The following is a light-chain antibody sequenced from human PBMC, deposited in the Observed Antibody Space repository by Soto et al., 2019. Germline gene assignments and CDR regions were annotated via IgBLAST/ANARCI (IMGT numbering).Light chain of an antibody. CDR2: DVS. J-gene: IGLJ1*01. V-gene: IGLV2-14*03. CDR1: SSDVGGYSY. Sequence: QSVLTQPASVSGSPGQSITISCTGTSSDVGGYSYVCWYQHHPGKAPKLIISDVSNRPSGVSNRFSGSKPGNTASLTISGLQAEDEADYYCSSFTSSTTYVFGTGTKVTVL. CDR3: SSFTSSTTYV.